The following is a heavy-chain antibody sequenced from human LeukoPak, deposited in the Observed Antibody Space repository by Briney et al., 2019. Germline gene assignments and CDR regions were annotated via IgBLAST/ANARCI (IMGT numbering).Heavy chain of an antibody. CDR2: IYYSGST. V-gene: IGHV4-39*01. J-gene: IGHJ5*02. D-gene: IGHD6-13*01. Sequence: SETLSLTCTVSGGSISSSRYYWGWIRQPPGKGLEGIGSIYYSGSTYYNPSLKSRVTISVDTSKNQFSLKLSSVTASDTAVYYCARRSSSWYPGWFDPWGQGTLVTVSS. CDR1: GGSISSSRYY. CDR3: ARRSSSWYPGWFDP.